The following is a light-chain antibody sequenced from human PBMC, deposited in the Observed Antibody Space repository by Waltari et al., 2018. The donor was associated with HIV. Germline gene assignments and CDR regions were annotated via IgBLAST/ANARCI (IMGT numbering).Light chain of an antibody. J-gene: IGLJ1*01. V-gene: IGLV2-11*01. CDR1: SSDVGDSTY. Sequence: QSALTQPRSVSGSPGQSVTISCTGTSSDVGDSTYVSWYRQNPGKVPTLMIYVVSKRPSGVPDLFSGSRSGNTASLTISGLQAEDEADYFCCSYAGNYSYVFGSGSRVTVL. CDR3: CSYAGNYSYV. CDR2: VVS.